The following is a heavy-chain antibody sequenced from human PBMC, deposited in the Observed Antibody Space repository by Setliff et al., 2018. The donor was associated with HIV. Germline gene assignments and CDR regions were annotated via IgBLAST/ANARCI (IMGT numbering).Heavy chain of an antibody. CDR2: INTNTGNP. CDR3: AREKALGALDI. Sequence: GASVKVSCKASGYTFTRYAMNWVRQAPGQGLEWMGWINTNTGNPTYAQGFTGRFVFSLDTSVSTAFLQISSLKAEDTAVYFCAREKALGALDIWGQGTMVTVSS. V-gene: IGHV7-4-1*02. J-gene: IGHJ3*02. CDR1: GYTFTRYA.